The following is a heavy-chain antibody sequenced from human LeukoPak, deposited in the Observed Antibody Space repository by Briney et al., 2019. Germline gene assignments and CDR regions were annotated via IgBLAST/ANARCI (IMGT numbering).Heavy chain of an antibody. CDR3: ARVIPYYSGRSGYYSYFDY. J-gene: IGHJ4*02. CDR2: INPNIGGT. V-gene: IGHV1-2*02. CDR1: GDTFTGYY. D-gene: IGHD3-22*01. Sequence: ASVKVSCKASGDTFTGYYMHWVRQAPGQGLEWMGWINPNIGGTNYAQKFQGRVTITRDKSISTAYLELSRLRSDDTAVYYCARVIPYYSGRSGYYSYFDYWGQGTLVTVSS.